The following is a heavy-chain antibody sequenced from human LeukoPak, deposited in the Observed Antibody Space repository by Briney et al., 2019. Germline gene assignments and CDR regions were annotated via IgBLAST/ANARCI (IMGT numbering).Heavy chain of an antibody. Sequence: PGGSLRLSCIASGFTFSNYWMHWVRQAPGEGLVWVSRINSDGSSTSYADSVKGRFTISRDNAKNTLYLQMNSLRAEDTAVYYCAREVGSGNSDRYFDYWGQGTLVTVSS. CDR1: GFTFSNYW. V-gene: IGHV3-74*01. CDR2: INSDGSST. D-gene: IGHD3-10*01. CDR3: AREVGSGNSDRYFDY. J-gene: IGHJ4*02.